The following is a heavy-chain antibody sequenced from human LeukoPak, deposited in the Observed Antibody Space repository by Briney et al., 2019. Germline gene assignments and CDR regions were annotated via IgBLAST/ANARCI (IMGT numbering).Heavy chain of an antibody. CDR1: GFTFGDYA. V-gene: IGHV3-49*04. D-gene: IGHD6-13*01. CDR3: FGYISKSNYGMDV. CDR2: IRSKSYGETT. Sequence: PGGSMRLSSTASGFTFGDYAMNWVRQAPGKGLEWVGLIRSKSYGETTEYAASVRRRFTISRDDSRSVAYLQMNSLRTEETAVYHCFGYISKSNYGMDVWGLGTRVTVSS. J-gene: IGHJ6*02.